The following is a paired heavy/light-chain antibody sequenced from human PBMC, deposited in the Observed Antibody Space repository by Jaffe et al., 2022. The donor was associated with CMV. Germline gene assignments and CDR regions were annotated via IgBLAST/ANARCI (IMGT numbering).Heavy chain of an antibody. CDR2: ISSDSDNK. D-gene: IGHD7-27*01. J-gene: IGHJ3*01. Sequence: EQLVESGGDLVQPGGSLRLSCAASGFTFDKYAMHWVRQIPGKGLEWVSGISSDSDNKGYADSVEGRFTISRDNAKRSLFLQMNGLRPEDTALYYCAKDLGQMSHHSFDVWGQGTMVTVSS. CDR1: GFTFDKYA. CDR3: AKDLGQMSHHSFDV. V-gene: IGHV3-9*01.
Light chain of an antibody. CDR2: AVS. J-gene: IGKJ3*01. Sequence: DIQMAQSPSSLSASVGDRVTITCRASESVSMYLNWYQQKPGKAPKLLISAVSSLQTGVPSRFSGSGFGTEFTLTISSLQPDDFATYYCEQTFNAPTFGPGTKVDV. CDR1: ESVSMY. CDR3: EQTFNAPT. V-gene: IGKV1-39*01.